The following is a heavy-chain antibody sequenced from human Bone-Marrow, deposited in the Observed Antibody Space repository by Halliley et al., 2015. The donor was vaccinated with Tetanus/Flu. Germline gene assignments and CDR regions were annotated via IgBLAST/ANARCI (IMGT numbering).Heavy chain of an antibody. CDR3: AVYSGWTEYFQH. Sequence: WMGVIYPGDSDTRYSPSFQGQITISVATSVSTAYLQWSSLKASDTAVYYCAVYSGWTEYFQHWGQGTQVTVSS. J-gene: IGHJ1*01. D-gene: IGHD6-19*01. V-gene: IGHV5-51*01. CDR2: IYPGDSDT.